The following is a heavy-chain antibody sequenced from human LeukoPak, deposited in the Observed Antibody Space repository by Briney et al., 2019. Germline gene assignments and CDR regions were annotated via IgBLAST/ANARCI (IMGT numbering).Heavy chain of an antibody. CDR2: INPTGGST. Sequence: ASVKVSCKASGYTFPSYFMHWVRQAPGQGLEWMGIINPTGGSTTYAQKFQGRVTMTRDTSTSTVYMELSSLRSDDTAVYYCARARGYSYGYSDYWGQGTLVTVSP. J-gene: IGHJ4*02. CDR1: GYTFPSYF. V-gene: IGHV1-46*01. D-gene: IGHD5-18*01. CDR3: ARARGYSYGYSDY.